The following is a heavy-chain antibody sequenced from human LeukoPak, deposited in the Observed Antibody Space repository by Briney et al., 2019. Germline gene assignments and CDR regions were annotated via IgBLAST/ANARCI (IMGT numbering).Heavy chain of an antibody. J-gene: IGHJ5*02. D-gene: IGHD4-17*01. CDR3: ARGGSYYGDYTWFDP. CDR1: GGSISSHY. CDR2: IYYSGST. V-gene: IGHV4-59*11. Sequence: SETLSLTCTVSGGSISSHYWSWIRQPPGKGLEWIGYIYYSGSTNYNPSLKNRVTISVDTSKNQFSLKLSSVTAADTAVYYCARGGSYYGDYTWFDPWGQGTLVTVSS.